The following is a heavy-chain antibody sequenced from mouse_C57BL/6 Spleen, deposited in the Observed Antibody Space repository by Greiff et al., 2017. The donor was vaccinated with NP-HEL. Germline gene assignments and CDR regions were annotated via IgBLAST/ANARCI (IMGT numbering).Heavy chain of an antibody. V-gene: IGHV3-6*01. CDR3: AREGLGYGNYEFFY. J-gene: IGHJ2*01. D-gene: IGHD2-1*01. CDR1: GYSITSGYY. CDR2: ISYDGSN. Sequence: EVKLMESGPGLVKPSQSLSLTCSVTGYSITSGYYWNWIRQFPGNKLEWMGYISYDGSNNYNPSLKNRISITRDTSKNQFFLKLNSVTTEDTATYYCAREGLGYGNYEFFYWGQGTTLTVSS.